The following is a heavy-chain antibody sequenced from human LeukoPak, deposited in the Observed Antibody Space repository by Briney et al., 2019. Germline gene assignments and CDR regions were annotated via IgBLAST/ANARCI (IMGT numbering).Heavy chain of an antibody. CDR2: ICPDGTVT. CDR1: GFTFSTYC. Sequence: HPGGSLRLSCAASGFTFSTYCMHWVRQAPGKGPMWVSRICPDGTVTNYADSVKARFIISRDNARNTVYLQMNSLRVEDTAVYYCVRDFRSADYWGQGTLVTVS. V-gene: IGHV3-74*01. J-gene: IGHJ4*02. CDR3: VRDFRSADY.